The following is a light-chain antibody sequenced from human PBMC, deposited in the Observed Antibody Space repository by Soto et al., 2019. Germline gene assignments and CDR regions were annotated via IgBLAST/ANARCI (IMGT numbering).Light chain of an antibody. CDR3: QQYGSSPHT. Sequence: EIVLTQSPGTLSLSPGERATLSCRASQSVSSSYLAGYQRKPGQAPRLLIYGASSSATGIPDRFSGSGSGTDFTLTISRLEPDDFALYYCQQYGSSPHTFGQGTKLEIK. V-gene: IGKV3-20*01. J-gene: IGKJ2*01. CDR2: GAS. CDR1: QSVSSSY.